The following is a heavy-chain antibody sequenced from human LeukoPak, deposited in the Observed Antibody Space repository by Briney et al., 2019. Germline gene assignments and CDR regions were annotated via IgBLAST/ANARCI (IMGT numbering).Heavy chain of an antibody. CDR2: ISSSGSTI. CDR1: GFTFSSYE. V-gene: IGHV3-48*03. Sequence: PGGSLRLSCAASGFTFSSYEMNWVRQAPGKGLEWVSYISSSGSTIYYADSVKGRFTISRDNAKNSLYLQMNSLRAEDTAVYYCAREGDLHFDYWGQGTLVTVSS. CDR3: AREGDLHFDY. J-gene: IGHJ4*02.